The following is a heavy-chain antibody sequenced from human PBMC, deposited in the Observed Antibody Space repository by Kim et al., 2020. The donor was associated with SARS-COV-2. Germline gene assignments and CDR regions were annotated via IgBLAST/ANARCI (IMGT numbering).Heavy chain of an antibody. CDR1: GFTFSSYA. CDR2: ISGSGGST. V-gene: IGHV3-23*01. CDR3: AKDPASPKRYSSSWYSWAV. Sequence: GGSLRLSCAASGFTFSSYAMSWVRQAPGKGLEWVSAISGSGGSTYYADSVKGRFTISRDNSKNTLYLQMNSLRAEDTAVYYCAKDPASPKRYSSSWYSWAVWGQGTTVTVSS. D-gene: IGHD6-13*01. J-gene: IGHJ6*02.